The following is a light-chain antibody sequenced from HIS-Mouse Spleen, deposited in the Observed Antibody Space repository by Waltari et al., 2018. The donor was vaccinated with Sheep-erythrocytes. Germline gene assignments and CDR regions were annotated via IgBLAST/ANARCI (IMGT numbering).Light chain of an antibody. J-gene: IGKJ5*01. CDR3: QQRSNWPPIT. CDR1: QSVSSY. V-gene: IGKV3-11*01. Sequence: EIVLTKSPATLSLSPVERATLSCRASQSVSSYLAWYQQKPGHAPRLLIYVASNRATGIPSRFNGSGSGTDFTLTISHLEPEDFAVYYCQQRSNWPPITFSQGTRLEIK. CDR2: VAS.